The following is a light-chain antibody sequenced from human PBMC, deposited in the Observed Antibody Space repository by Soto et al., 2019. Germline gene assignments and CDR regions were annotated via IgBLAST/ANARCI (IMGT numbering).Light chain of an antibody. J-gene: IGKJ3*01. V-gene: IGKV3-11*01. CDR3: QQRSNWPPFT. CDR2: DAS. Sequence: EIVLTQSPATLSLSPGERATLSCRASQSVLSYLAWYQQKPGQAPRLLIYDASNRASGIPARFSGSGSGTDFTLTISSLEPEDFAVYYCQQRSNWPPFTFGPGTKVEIK. CDR1: QSVLSY.